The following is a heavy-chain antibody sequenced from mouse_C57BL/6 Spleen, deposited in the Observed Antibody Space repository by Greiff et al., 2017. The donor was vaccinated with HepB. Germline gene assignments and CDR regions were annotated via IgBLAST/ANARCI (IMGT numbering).Heavy chain of an antibody. J-gene: IGHJ1*03. Sequence: EVMLVESEGGLVQPGSSMKLSCTASGFTFSDYYMAWVRQVPEKGLEWVANINYDGSSTYYLDSLKSRFIISRDNAKNILYMQMSSLKSEDTATYYCARTAYGSRGYWYFDVWGTGTTVTVSS. CDR1: GFTFSDYY. CDR2: INYDGSST. CDR3: ARTAYGSRGYWYFDV. D-gene: IGHD1-1*01. V-gene: IGHV5-16*01.